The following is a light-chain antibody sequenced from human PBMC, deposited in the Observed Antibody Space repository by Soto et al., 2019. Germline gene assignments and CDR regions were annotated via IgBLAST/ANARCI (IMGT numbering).Light chain of an antibody. J-gene: IGLJ1*01. CDR3: SSYTSSSKV. CDR1: ISDVGGYNY. CDR2: DVS. Sequence: QSALTQPASVSGSPGQSITISCTGTISDVGGYNYVSWYQQHPGKAPKLMIYDVSNRPSGVSNRFSGSKSGNTASLTISGLQAEEEADYFCSSYTSSSKVFGNGTKVTVL. V-gene: IGLV2-14*01.